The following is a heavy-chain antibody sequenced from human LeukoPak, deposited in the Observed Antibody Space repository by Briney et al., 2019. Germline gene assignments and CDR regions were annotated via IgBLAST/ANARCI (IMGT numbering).Heavy chain of an antibody. D-gene: IGHD3-10*01. CDR2: ISYDGSNK. Sequence: GGSLRLSCTTSGFNFRAYWMGWVRQAPGKGLEWVAVISYDGSNKYYADSVKGRFTISRDNSKNTLYLQMNSLRAEDTAVYYCGRGMRDYYGLDYWGQGILVTVSS. V-gene: IGHV3-30*19. CDR1: GFNFRAYW. J-gene: IGHJ4*02. CDR3: GRGMRDYYGLDY.